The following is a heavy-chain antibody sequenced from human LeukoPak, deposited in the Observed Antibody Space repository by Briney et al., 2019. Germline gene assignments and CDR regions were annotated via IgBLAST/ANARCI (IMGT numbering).Heavy chain of an antibody. D-gene: IGHD3-10*01. V-gene: IGHV4-59*01. CDR3: ARDRSVGAFGDPRPL. CDR2: IYYSGST. J-gene: IGHJ4*02. CDR1: GGSISSYY. Sequence: PSETLSLTCTVSGGSISSYYWSWIRQPPGKGLEWIGYIYYSGSTNYNPSLKSRVTISVDTSKNQFSLKLSSVTAADTAVYYCARDRSVGAFGDPRPLWGQGTLVTVSS.